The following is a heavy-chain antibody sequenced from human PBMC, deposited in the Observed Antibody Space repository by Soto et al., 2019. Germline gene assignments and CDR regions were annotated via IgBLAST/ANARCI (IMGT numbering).Heavy chain of an antibody. CDR1: GGSISRSSYY. CDR3: ARFYDFLIRYGVRVSDY. V-gene: IGHV4-39*01. J-gene: IGHJ4*02. D-gene: IGHD3-3*01. Sequence: SETLSLTCTVSGGSISRSSYYWGWIRQPPGKGLEWIGSIYYSGSTYYNPSLKSRVTISVDTSKNQFSLKLSSVTAADTAVYYCARFYDFLIRYGVRVSDYWVPRTLVSV. CDR2: IYYSGST.